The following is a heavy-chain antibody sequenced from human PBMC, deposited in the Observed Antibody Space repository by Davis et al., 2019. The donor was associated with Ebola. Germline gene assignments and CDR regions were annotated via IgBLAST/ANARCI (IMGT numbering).Heavy chain of an antibody. Sequence: GESLKISCAASGFTFSSYSMHWVRQAPGKGLVWVSRINSDGSSTSYADSVKGRFTISRDNAKNTLYLQMNSLRAEDTAVYYCARGSSWYTYWGQGTLVTVSS. D-gene: IGHD6-13*01. CDR1: GFTFSSYS. J-gene: IGHJ4*02. CDR2: INSDGSST. CDR3: ARGSSWYTY. V-gene: IGHV3-74*01.